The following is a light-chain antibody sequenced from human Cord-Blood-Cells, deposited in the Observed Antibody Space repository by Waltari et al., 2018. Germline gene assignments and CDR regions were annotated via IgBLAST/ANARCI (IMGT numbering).Light chain of an antibody. CDR3: SSYTSSSTYV. CDR1: SSAVGGYNY. CDR2: DVS. J-gene: IGLJ1*01. Sequence: QSALPQPASVSGSPGQSITISCTGTSSAVGGYNYFSWYQQPPGKAPKLMIYDVSNRPSGVSNRFSGSKSGNTASLTISGLQAEDEADYYCSSYTSSSTYVFGTGTKVTVL. V-gene: IGLV2-14*01.